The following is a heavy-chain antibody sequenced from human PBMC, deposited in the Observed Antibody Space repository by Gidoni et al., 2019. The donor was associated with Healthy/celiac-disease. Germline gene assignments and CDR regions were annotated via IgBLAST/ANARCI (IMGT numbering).Heavy chain of an antibody. CDR3: AKDSSPFYDFWSGYYGAFDI. Sequence: EVQLLESGGGLVQPGGSLRLSCAASGFTFSRYAMSWVRQAPGKGLEWVSAISGSGGSTYYADSVKGRFTISRDNSKNTLYLQMNSLRAEDTAVYYCAKDSSPFYDFWSGYYGAFDIWGQGTMVTVSS. V-gene: IGHV3-23*01. CDR1: GFTFSRYA. CDR2: ISGSGGST. J-gene: IGHJ3*02. D-gene: IGHD3-3*01.